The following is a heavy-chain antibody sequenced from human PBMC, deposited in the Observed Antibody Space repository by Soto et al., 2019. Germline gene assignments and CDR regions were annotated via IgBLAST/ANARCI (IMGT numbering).Heavy chain of an antibody. J-gene: IGHJ4*02. V-gene: IGHV4-39*01. CDR3: ARQEGYTAGCQGY. CDR2: IYYSGRT. CDR1: GASISSSDYY. D-gene: IGHD5-18*01. Sequence: QVQLQESGPGLVKPSETLSLTCSVSGASISSSDYYWGWIRQPPGEGLEWIGSIYYSGRTNYNPSLNGRVTISLDTSKNQFSLKLSSVTAADTAVYYCARQEGYTAGCQGYWGQGTLVTVSS.